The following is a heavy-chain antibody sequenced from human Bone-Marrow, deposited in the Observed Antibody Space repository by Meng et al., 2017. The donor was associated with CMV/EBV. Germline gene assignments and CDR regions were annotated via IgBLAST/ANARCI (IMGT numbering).Heavy chain of an antibody. CDR2: INHSGST. V-gene: IGHV4-34*01. D-gene: IGHD2-2*01. CDR3: ASITNDIVVVPAARMDV. J-gene: IGHJ6*02. Sequence: SETLSLTCAVYGGSFSGYYWSWIRQPPGKGLEWIGEINHSGSTNYNPSLKSRVTISVDTSKNQFSLKLSSVTAADTAVYYCASITNDIVVVPAARMDVWGQGTTVTVSS. CDR1: GGSFSGYY.